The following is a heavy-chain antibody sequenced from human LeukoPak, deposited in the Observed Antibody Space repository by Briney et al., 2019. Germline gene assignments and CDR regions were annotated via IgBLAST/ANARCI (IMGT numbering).Heavy chain of an antibody. CDR2: INSDGSST. V-gene: IGHV3-74*01. Sequence: GGSLRLSCAASAFTFSSYWMHWVRQAPGKGLVWVSRINSDGSSTSYADSVKGRFTISRDNAKNTLYLQMNSLRAEDTAMYYCARGSDCSGGSCYSYWYFDLWGRGTMVTVSS. CDR3: ARGSDCSGGSCYSYWYFDL. CDR1: AFTFSSYW. D-gene: IGHD2-15*01. J-gene: IGHJ2*01.